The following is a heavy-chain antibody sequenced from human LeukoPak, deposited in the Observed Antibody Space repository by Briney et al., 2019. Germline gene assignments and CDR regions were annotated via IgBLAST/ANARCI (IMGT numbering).Heavy chain of an antibody. CDR2: IYHSGST. Sequence: PSETLSLTCAVSGYSISSGYYWGWIRQPPGKGLEWIESIYHSGSTYYNPSLKSRVTISVDTSKNQFSLKLSSVTAADTAVYYCARDRYSYGYRIFDYWGQGTLVTVSS. V-gene: IGHV4-38-2*02. J-gene: IGHJ4*02. D-gene: IGHD5-18*01. CDR3: ARDRYSYGYRIFDY. CDR1: GYSISSGYY.